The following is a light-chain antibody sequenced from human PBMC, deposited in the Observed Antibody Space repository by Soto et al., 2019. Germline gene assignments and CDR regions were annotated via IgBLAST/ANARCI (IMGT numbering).Light chain of an antibody. J-gene: IGKJ1*01. CDR3: QQYNNWPRT. CDR1: QSVSSN. V-gene: IGKV3-15*01. CDR2: GAS. Sequence: VMKKSAATVSVSPGERATLSCRASQSVSSNLAWYQQKPGQAPRLLIYGASTRATGIPARFSGSGSGTEFTLTICSLQSEDFAVYCCQQYNNWPRTSGQVTKVDI.